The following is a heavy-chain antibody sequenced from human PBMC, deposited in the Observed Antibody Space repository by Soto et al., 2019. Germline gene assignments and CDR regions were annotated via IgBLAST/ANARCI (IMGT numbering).Heavy chain of an antibody. J-gene: IGHJ6*03. CDR2: MYYSGST. Sequence: QVQLQESGPGLVKPSETLSLSCSVSGGSISGHYWSWVRQTPGKGLEWIGYMYYSGSTNYNPSLKSRVTSSVETSKNPFSLRLTSVTAEDTAVYYCARGPYYDLIWNYYYMDVWGKGTTVTVSS. CDR3: ARGPYYDLIWNYYYMDV. V-gene: IGHV4-59*08. CDR1: GGSISGHY. D-gene: IGHD3-16*01.